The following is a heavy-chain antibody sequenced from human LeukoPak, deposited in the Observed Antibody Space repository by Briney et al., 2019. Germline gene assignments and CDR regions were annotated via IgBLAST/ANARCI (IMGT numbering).Heavy chain of an antibody. CDR1: GFTFSSYG. D-gene: IGHD3-10*01. J-gene: IGHJ4*02. CDR3: ARDNYYGSGSYYNPFDY. CDR2: IWYDGSNK. Sequence: GGSLRLSCAASGFTFSSYGMHWVRQATGKGLEWVAVIWYDGSNKYYADSVKGRFTISRDNSKNTLYLQMNSLRAEDTAVYYCARDNYYGSGSYYNPFDYWGQGTLVTVSS. V-gene: IGHV3-33*01.